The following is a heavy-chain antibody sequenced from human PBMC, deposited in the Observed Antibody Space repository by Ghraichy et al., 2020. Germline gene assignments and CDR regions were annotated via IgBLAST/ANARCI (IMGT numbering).Heavy chain of an antibody. CDR2: IDSDGSST. J-gene: IGHJ4*02. D-gene: IGHD5-24*01. CDR3: ASWAGGDGYGGPFDY. Sequence: GGSLRLSCTASGYTFTNVWFHWVRHGPGKGPVWVSRIDSDGSSTAYADSVKGRFTISRDNAKNTVYLQMNSLRAEDTAVYYCASWAGGDGYGGPFDYWGQGILVTVSS. CDR1: GYTFTNVW. V-gene: IGHV3-74*01.